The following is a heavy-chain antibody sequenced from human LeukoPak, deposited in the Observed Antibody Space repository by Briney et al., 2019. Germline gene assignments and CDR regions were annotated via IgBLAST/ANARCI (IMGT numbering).Heavy chain of an antibody. CDR3: ARDRDVGHDY. CDR1: GFTFSSYW. V-gene: IGHV3-7*01. J-gene: IGHJ4*02. CDR2: IKQDGSER. D-gene: IGHD3-10*01. Sequence: GGSLRLSCAASGFTFSSYWMSWVRQAPGKGLEWVANIKQDGSERYYVDSVKGRFTIYRDNAKNSLFLQMNSLRAEDTAVYYCARDRDVGHDYWGQGTLVTVPS.